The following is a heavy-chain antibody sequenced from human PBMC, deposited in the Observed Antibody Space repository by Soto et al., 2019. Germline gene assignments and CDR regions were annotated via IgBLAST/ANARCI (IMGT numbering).Heavy chain of an antibody. J-gene: IGHJ4*02. CDR2: IWHDGSKE. CDR3: ARGFGAAVHAAHLDY. Sequence: QVQLVESGGGVVQSGTSLRLSCAASGFTFGTYGIHWVRQAPGKRLEWLAVIWHDGSKENYADSVRGRFTISRDKYKDTVYLQMNSLRGEDTAVYYCARGFGAAVHAAHLDYWGQGTPVTVSS. V-gene: IGHV3-33*01. CDR1: GFTFGTYG. D-gene: IGHD3-10*01.